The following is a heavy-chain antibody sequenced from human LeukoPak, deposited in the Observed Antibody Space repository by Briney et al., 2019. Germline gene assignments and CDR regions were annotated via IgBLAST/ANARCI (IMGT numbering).Heavy chain of an antibody. D-gene: IGHD6-25*01. CDR2: ISSGNDYI. V-gene: IGHV3-21*01. J-gene: IGHJ4*02. Sequence: PGGSLRLSCGASGFSFSSHRMDWVRQAPGKGLEWVSSISSGNDYIYYADSVMVRFTISRDNAKTSLFLQMDRLRAEDTAVYYCARSRGPPTHFDYWGQGTLVTVSS. CDR3: ARSRGPPTHFDY. CDR1: GFSFSSHR.